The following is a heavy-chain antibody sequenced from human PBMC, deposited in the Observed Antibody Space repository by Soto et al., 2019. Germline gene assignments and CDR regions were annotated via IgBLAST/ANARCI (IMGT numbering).Heavy chain of an antibody. CDR2: IVVGSGNT. J-gene: IGHJ6*02. CDR1: GFTFTSSA. CDR3: AAGAYFYDSSGYYYYYYGMDV. Sequence: VASVKVSCKASGFTFTSSAVQWVRQARGQRLEWIGWIVVGSGNTNYAQKFQERVTITRDMSTSTAYMELSSLRSEDTAVYYCAAGAYFYDSSGYYYYYYGMDVWGQGTTVTVSS. D-gene: IGHD3-22*01. V-gene: IGHV1-58*01.